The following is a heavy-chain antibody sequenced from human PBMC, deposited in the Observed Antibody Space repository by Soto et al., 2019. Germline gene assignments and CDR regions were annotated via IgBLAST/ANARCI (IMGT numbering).Heavy chain of an antibody. CDR1: GFTFRDFSGSA. CDR3: TRLLSDGFDS. Sequence: GGSLRLSCAASGFTFRDFSGSAMHCVRQASGQGLEWVGRIRSKANNYATAYATSVNGRFTISRDDSRKTSYLQLNSLTTEDTAVYYCTRLLSDGFDSWGPGTMVTVSS. V-gene: IGHV3-73*01. CDR2: IRSKANNYAT. J-gene: IGHJ3*01.